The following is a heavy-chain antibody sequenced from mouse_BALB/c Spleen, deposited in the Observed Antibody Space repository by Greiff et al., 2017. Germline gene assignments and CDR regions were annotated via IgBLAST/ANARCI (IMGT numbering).Heavy chain of an antibody. Sequence: EVQLVESGGGLVKPGGSLKLSCAASGFTFSDYYMYWVRQTPEKRLEWVATISDGGSYTYYPDSVKGRFTISRDNAKNNLYLQMSSLKSEDTAMYYCARDYDYDVGYAMDYWGQGTSVTVSS. D-gene: IGHD2-4*01. V-gene: IGHV5-4*02. J-gene: IGHJ4*01. CDR2: ISDGGSYT. CDR3: ARDYDYDVGYAMDY. CDR1: GFTFSDYY.